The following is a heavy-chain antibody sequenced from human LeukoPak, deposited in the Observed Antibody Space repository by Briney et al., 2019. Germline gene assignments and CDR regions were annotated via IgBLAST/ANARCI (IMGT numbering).Heavy chain of an antibody. CDR2: IYYGQTI. D-gene: IGHD5-12*01. V-gene: IGHV4-39*01. CDR3: VRHDGRGGATMGALDS. J-gene: IGHJ4*02. Sequence: SETLSLTCTISAASISSSSHHWGWIRQSPGKGLEWIGSIYYGQTIYYNPSLNSRVTISVLTSKEQFTLQLNSVTAADTAVYYCVRHDGRGGATMGALDSWGQGSLVTVSS. CDR1: AASISSSSHH.